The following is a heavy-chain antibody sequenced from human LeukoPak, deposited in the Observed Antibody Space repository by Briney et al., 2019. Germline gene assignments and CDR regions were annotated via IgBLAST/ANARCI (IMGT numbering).Heavy chain of an antibody. J-gene: IGHJ4*02. Sequence: PSETLSLTCTVSGASISSDSWSWIRQPPGRGLEWIGCIYYSGSTNYNPSLKSRVTISVDKSKNQFSMKLTSVTAEDTAFYYCARDVGARLPGYWGQGILVTVSS. CDR1: GASISSDS. V-gene: IGHV4-59*12. D-gene: IGHD6-6*01. CDR3: ARDVGARLPGY. CDR2: IYYSGST.